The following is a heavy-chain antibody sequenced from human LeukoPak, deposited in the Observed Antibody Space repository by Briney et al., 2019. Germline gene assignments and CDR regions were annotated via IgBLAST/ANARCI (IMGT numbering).Heavy chain of an antibody. CDR2: VYNSGIT. V-gene: IGHV4-59*08. D-gene: IGHD6-25*01. CDR1: GGPINNYY. CDR3: ARSRGLAGAATVIDY. Sequence: SETLSLTCTVSGGPINNYYWTWIRQSPGQGLEGIGYVYNSGITDYNPSLKSRLTISLDTSKNQFSLRLSSMTAADTAVYYCARSRGLAGAATVIDYWGQGTLVTVSS. J-gene: IGHJ4*02.